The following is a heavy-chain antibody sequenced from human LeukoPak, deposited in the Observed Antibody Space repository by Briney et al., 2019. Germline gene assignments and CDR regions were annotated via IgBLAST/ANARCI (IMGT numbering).Heavy chain of an antibody. V-gene: IGHV4-4*07. J-gene: IGHJ3*02. CDR3: ARDNYDILTGYYSRDAFDI. CDR1: GGSISSYY. CDR2: IYTSGST. D-gene: IGHD3-9*01. Sequence: SETLSLTCTVSGGSISSYYWSWIRQPAGKGLEWIGRIYTSGSTNYDPSLKSRVTMSVDTSKNQFSLKLSSVTAADTAVYYCARDNYDILTGYYSRDAFDIWGQGTMVTVSS.